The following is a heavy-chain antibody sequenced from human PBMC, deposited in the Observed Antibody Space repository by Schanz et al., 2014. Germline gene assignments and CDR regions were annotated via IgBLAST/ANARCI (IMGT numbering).Heavy chain of an antibody. V-gene: IGHV3-66*01. CDR2: IYSGIGA. CDR3: AKQIHYDILTVTRN. J-gene: IGHJ4*02. Sequence: EVQLAESGGGLVQPGGSLRLSCAVSGFTVSSNHMSWVRQAPGKGLEWVSVIYSGIGAYYADSVKDRFTISRDNSKNTLYLQMNSLRAEDTAVYYCAKQIHYDILTVTRNWGQGTLVTVSS. D-gene: IGHD3-9*01. CDR1: GFTVSSNH.